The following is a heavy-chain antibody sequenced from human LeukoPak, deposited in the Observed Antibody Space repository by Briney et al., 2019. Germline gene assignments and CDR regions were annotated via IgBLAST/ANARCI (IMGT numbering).Heavy chain of an antibody. V-gene: IGHV1-24*01. CDR3: ATNSGHSSGYYYY. J-gene: IGHJ4*02. CDR1: GYTLTQLS. D-gene: IGHD3-22*01. CDR2: FDPEDGET. Sequence: ASVKVSCKVSGYTLTQLSMHWVRQAPGNGVEWMGGFDPEDGETIYAQKFQGRVTMTEDTSTDTAYMDLTSLRSEDTAVYYCATNSGHSSGYYYYWGQGTLVTVSS.